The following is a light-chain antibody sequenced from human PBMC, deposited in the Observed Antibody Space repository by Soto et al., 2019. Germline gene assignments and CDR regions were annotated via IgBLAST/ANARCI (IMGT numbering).Light chain of an antibody. CDR1: QSISSW. Sequence: DIQMTQSPSTLSASVGDRVTITCRASQSISSWLAWYQQKPGKAPKLLIYDASSLESGVPSRFSGSGSGTDFTLTISRLEPEDFAVYYCQQYGSSQGTFGQGTKVEIK. CDR3: QQYGSSQGT. V-gene: IGKV1-5*01. J-gene: IGKJ1*01. CDR2: DAS.